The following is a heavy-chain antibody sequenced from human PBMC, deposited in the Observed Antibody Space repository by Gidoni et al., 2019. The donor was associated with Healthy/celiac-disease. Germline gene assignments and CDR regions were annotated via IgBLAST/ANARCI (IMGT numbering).Heavy chain of an antibody. Sequence: QVQLVESGGGVVQPGRSLRLSCAAPGFTFSSYGMHWARPAPGKGLEWVAVISYDGSNKYYADSVKGRFTISRDNSKNTLYLQMNSLRAEDTAVYYCAKEVGGGGVLLWFGVTAIQNYFDYWGQGTLVTVSS. J-gene: IGHJ4*02. V-gene: IGHV3-30*18. CDR2: ISYDGSNK. CDR1: GFTFSSYG. CDR3: AKEVGGGGVLLWFGVTAIQNYFDY. D-gene: IGHD3-10*01.